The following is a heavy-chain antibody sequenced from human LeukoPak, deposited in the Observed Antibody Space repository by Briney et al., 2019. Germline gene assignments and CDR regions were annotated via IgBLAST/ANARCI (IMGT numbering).Heavy chain of an antibody. CDR1: GFSVDGN. CDR3: ALTYYFDRRGYSYFDY. CDR2: IFSGDST. J-gene: IGHJ4*02. V-gene: IGHV3-53*01. Sequence: GGSLRLSCEVSGFSVDGNMTWVRQVPGRGLEWVALIFSGDSTDYPDSVKGRFTISRDKSKNTLHLQMDSLRPEDTAMYYCALTYYFDRRGYSYFDYWGRGALVTVSS. D-gene: IGHD3-22*01.